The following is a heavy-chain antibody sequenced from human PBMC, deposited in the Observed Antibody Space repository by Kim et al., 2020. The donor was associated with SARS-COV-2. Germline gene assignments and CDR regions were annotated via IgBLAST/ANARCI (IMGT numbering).Heavy chain of an antibody. CDR2: IDPSDSYT. CDR1: GYSFTSYW. J-gene: IGHJ6*02. Sequence: GESLKISCKGSGYSFTSYWISWVRQMPGKGLEWMGRIDPSDSYTNYSPSFQGHVTISADKSISTAYLQWSSLKASDTAMYYCARQVASGSYYYYGMDVWGQGTTVTVSS. D-gene: IGHD3-10*01. CDR3: ARQVASGSYYYYGMDV. V-gene: IGHV5-10-1*01.